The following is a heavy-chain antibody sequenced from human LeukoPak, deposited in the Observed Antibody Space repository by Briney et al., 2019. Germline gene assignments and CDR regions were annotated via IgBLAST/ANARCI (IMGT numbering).Heavy chain of an antibody. J-gene: IGHJ6*03. D-gene: IGHD3-16*01. Sequence: GGSLRLSCAASGFTFSSYSMNWVRQAPGKGLEWVSYISSSSSTIYYADSVKGRFTISRDNAKNSLYLQMNSLRAEDTAVYYCARGGYVLPTYYYYYMDVWGKGTTVTVSS. V-gene: IGHV3-48*01. CDR1: GFTFSSYS. CDR3: ARGGYVLPTYYYYYMDV. CDR2: ISSSSSTI.